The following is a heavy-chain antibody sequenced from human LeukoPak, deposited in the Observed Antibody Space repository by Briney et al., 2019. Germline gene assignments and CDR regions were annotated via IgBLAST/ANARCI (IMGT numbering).Heavy chain of an antibody. CDR3: ARVLWFGEHRYYFDY. D-gene: IGHD3-10*01. V-gene: IGHV4-39*07. CDR1: GGSISSSSYY. Sequence: PSETLSLTCTVSGGSISSSSYYWGWIRQPPGKGLEWIGSIYYSGSTYYNPSLKSRVTISVDRSKNQFSLKLSSVTAADTAVYYCARVLWFGEHRYYFDYWGQGTLVTVSS. CDR2: IYYSGST. J-gene: IGHJ4*02.